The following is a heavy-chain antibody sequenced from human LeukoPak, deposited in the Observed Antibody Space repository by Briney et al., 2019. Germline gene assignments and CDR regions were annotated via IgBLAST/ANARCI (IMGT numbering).Heavy chain of an antibody. J-gene: IGHJ6*02. CDR3: ARAMGHYYYYGMDV. CDR1: GYTSTSYD. CDR2: INPKTGNT. D-gene: IGHD5-18*01. Sequence: ASVKVSCKASGYTSTSYDINWVRQATGQGLEWMGWINPKTGNTGYAQKFQGRVTMTRDTSTSTVYMELSSLRSEDTAVYYCARAMGHYYYYGMDVWGQGTTVTVSS. V-gene: IGHV1-8*01.